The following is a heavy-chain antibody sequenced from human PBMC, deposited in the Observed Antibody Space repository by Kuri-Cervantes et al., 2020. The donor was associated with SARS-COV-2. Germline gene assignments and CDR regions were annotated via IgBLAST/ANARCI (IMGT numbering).Heavy chain of an antibody. V-gene: IGHV4-61*01. Sequence: GSLRLSCTVPGASVSSGSYYWSWIRQPPGKGLEWIGYTYYSGSTNYNPSLKSRVTISVDTSKNQFSLKLSSVTAADTAVYYCARYTRAMIVVVTGARAFDIWGQGTMVTVSS. D-gene: IGHD3-22*01. CDR1: GASVSSGSYY. CDR2: TYYSGST. J-gene: IGHJ3*02. CDR3: ARYTRAMIVVVTGARAFDI.